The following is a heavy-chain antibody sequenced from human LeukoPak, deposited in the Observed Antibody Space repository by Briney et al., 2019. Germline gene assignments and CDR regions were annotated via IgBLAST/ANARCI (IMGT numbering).Heavy chain of an antibody. J-gene: IGHJ4*01. CDR1: GXSINNNF. V-gene: IGHV4-59*08. D-gene: IGHD3-22*01. CDR3: ARHRDYYDT. CDR2: IYSSGSA. Sequence: SETLSLTCTVSGXSINNNFWTWIRQPPGKGLEWIGYIYSSGSANYNPPLKSRVIISGDTSKNQISLNLTSVTAADTAVYFCARHRDYYDTWGHGTLVTVSS.